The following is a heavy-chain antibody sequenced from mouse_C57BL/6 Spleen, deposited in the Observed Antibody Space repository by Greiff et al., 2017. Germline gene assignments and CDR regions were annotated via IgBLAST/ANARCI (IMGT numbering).Heavy chain of an antibody. D-gene: IGHD2-1*01. CDR2: ISSGSSTI. V-gene: IGHV5-17*01. CDR3: ARPLYGNYVFDY. CDR1: GFTFSDYG. Sequence: DVMLVESGGGLVKPGGSLKLSCAASGFTFSDYGMHWVRQAPEKGLEWVAYISSGSSTIYYADTVKGRFTISRDNAKNTLFLQMTSLRSEDTAMYYCARPLYGNYVFDYWGQGTTLTVSS. J-gene: IGHJ2*01.